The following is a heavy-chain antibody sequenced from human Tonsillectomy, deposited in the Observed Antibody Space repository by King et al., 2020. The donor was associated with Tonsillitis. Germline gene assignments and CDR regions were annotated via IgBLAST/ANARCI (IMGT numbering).Heavy chain of an antibody. V-gene: IGHV1-69*01. CDR2: IIPIFSSA. D-gene: IGHD1-26*01. Sequence: HVQLVQSGAEVKKPGSSVKVSCKASGGTFNNYAINWVRQAPGQGLEWMGGIIPIFSSANYAQKFQGRVTITADESTSAGYMVLSSLRSEDTAVYYCARAASYATTTGSLGPYQMAVWGPRTTVTVS. CDR3: ARAASYATTTGSLGPYQMAV. J-gene: IGHJ6*02. CDR1: GGTFNNYA.